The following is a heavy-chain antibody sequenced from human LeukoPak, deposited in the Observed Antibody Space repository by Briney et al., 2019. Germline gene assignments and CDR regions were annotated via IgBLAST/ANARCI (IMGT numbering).Heavy chain of an antibody. D-gene: IGHD1-26*01. J-gene: IGHJ6*03. CDR2: IYTSGST. CDR1: GGSITGYS. CDR3: ARVRGSSGSYEYYHYMDV. Sequence: SETLSLTCSVSGGSITGYSWSWIRQTPGKGLEWIGRIYTSGSTNYNPSLKSRVTMSVDTSKKQFSLKLSSVTAADTAVYYCARVRGSSGSYEYYHYMDVWGKGTTVTISS. V-gene: IGHV4-4*07.